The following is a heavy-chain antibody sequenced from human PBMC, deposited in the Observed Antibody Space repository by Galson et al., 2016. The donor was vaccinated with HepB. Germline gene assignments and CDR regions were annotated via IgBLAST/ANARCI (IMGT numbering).Heavy chain of an antibody. J-gene: IGHJ4*02. D-gene: IGHD2/OR15-2a*01. CDR2: IKEDGSEK. V-gene: IGHV3-7*03. CDR3: VRDRLKSTY. CDR1: GFTFSANW. Sequence: LRLSCAASGFTFSANWMSWVRQAPGKGLEWVANIKEDGSEKYYVDSVKGRFTMSRDNARNSVNLQMNSLRAEDTAVYYCVRDRLKSTYWGQGTLVTVSS.